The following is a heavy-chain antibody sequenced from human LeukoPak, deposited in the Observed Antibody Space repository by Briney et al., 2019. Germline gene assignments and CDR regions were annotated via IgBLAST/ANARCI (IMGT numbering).Heavy chain of an antibody. D-gene: IGHD3-10*01. Sequence: PGRSLRLSCAASGFTFSSYGMHWVRQAPGKGLEWVAVISYDGSNKYYADSVKGRFTISRDNSKNTLYLQMNSLRAEDTAVYYCARDRFSRFGEFNYWGQGTLVTVSS. CDR2: ISYDGSNK. J-gene: IGHJ4*02. CDR3: ARDRFSRFGEFNY. V-gene: IGHV3-30*03. CDR1: GFTFSSYG.